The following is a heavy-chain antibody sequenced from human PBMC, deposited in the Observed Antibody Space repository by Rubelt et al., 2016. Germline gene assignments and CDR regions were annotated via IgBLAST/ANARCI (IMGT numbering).Heavy chain of an antibody. CDR1: GYNFAKSW. V-gene: IGHV5-51*03. J-gene: IGHJ4*02. Sequence: EVQLVQSGAEVKTPGESLKISCPGSGYNFAKSWIGWVRQMSGKGLEWMGTIYPGDSDTRYNPPCLGQVAISADKTISTAYLQWSSLKASDTAIYYCARLPQNTYYFDYWGQGALVMVSS. CDR2: IYPGDSDT. CDR3: ARLPQNTYYFDY.